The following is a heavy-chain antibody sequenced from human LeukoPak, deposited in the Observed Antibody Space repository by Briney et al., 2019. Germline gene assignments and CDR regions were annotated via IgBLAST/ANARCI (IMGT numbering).Heavy chain of an antibody. D-gene: IGHD5-12*01. V-gene: IGHV3-66*01. Sequence: GGSLRLSCAASGFTVTTNYMTWVRQAPGKGLEWVSIIYSGGYTDYADSVKGRFTISRDNSKNTLDLQMNSLRAEDTAVYYCATGSGYDPASGMDVWGQGTTVTVSS. CDR2: IYSGGYT. CDR3: ATGSGYDPASGMDV. CDR1: GFTVTTNY. J-gene: IGHJ6*02.